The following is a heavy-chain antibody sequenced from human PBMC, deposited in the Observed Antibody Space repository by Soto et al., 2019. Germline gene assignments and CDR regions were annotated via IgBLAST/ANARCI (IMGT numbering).Heavy chain of an antibody. CDR2: IYYSGST. Sequence: PSETLSLSCTVSGGSITSSGYYWGWIRQPPGKELEWIGNIYYSGSTYYNPSLKSRVTISVDTSKNQFSLKLSPVTAADTAVYYCARRDGVYYYVSSYKDDLDVWGQGTTVTVSS. CDR3: ARRDGVYYYVSSYKDDLDV. D-gene: IGHD3-22*01. V-gene: IGHV4-39*01. CDR1: GGSITSSGYY. J-gene: IGHJ6*02.